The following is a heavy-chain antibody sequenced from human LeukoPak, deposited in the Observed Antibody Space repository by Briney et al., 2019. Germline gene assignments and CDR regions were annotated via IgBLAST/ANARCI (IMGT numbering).Heavy chain of an antibody. CDR2: INHSGST. D-gene: IGHD4-23*01. Sequence: SETLSLTCAVYGGSFSGYYWSWIRQPPGKGLEWIGEINHSGSTNYNPSLKSRVTISVDTSKNQFSLKLSSVTAADTAVYYCARGDDYGGNGYYYYGMDVWGQGTTVTVS. CDR1: GGSFSGYY. J-gene: IGHJ6*02. V-gene: IGHV4-34*01. CDR3: ARGDDYGGNGYYYYGMDV.